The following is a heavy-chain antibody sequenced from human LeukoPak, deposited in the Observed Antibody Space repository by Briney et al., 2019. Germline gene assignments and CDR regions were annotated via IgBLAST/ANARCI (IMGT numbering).Heavy chain of an antibody. J-gene: IGHJ5*02. CDR3: ARDNTLVVDP. D-gene: IGHD3-22*01. CDR1: GYSISSAYY. V-gene: IGHV4-61*01. CDR2: IYYSGST. Sequence: SETLSLTCAVSGYSISSAYYWSWIRQPPGKGLEWIGYIYYSGSTNYNPSLKSRVTISVDTSKNQFSLKLSSVTAADTAVYYCARDNTLVVDPWGQGTLVTVSS.